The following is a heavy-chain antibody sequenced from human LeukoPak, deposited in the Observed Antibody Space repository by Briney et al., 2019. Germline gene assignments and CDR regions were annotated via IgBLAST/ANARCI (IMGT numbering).Heavy chain of an antibody. CDR1: GFIFSSYG. D-gene: IGHD6-13*01. V-gene: IGHV3-30*18. CDR2: ISYDGSNK. J-gene: IGHJ6*02. Sequence: GGSLRLSCAASGFIFSSYGMHWVRQAPGEGLEWMALISYDGSNKHYADSVKGRFTISRDNSKNTLYLQMNSLRAEDTAVYYCAKDLERTVTYSSSWLHYYGMDVWGQGTTVTVSS. CDR3: AKDLERTVTYSSSWLHYYGMDV.